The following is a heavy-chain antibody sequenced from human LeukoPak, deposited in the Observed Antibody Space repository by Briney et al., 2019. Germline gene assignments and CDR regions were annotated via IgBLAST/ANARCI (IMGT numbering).Heavy chain of an antibody. CDR2: IYYSGST. J-gene: IGHJ4*02. V-gene: IGHV4-39*07. CDR1: GGSISSSSYY. Sequence: SGTLSLTCTVSGGSISSSSYYWGWIRQPPGKGLEWIGSIYYSGSTYYNPSLKSRVTISVDTSKNQLSLELISVTAADTAVYYCARDVGTALVTGDYWGQGTLVTVSS. D-gene: IGHD5-18*01. CDR3: ARDVGTALVTGDY.